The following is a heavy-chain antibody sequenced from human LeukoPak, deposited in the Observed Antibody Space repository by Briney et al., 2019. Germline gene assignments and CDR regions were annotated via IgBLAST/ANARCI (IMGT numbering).Heavy chain of an antibody. CDR3: AKGLGVVIDFLVFDN. J-gene: IGHJ4*02. V-gene: IGHV3-23*01. CDR1: GFTFSNSA. Sequence: GGSLRLSCAASGFTFSNSAMNWVRQAPGKGLEWVSAVNGRGISTYYADSVKGRFTVSRDNSKNTLYLQLNSLRAEDTAIYYCAKGLGVVIDFLVFDNWGQGTLVTVSS. D-gene: IGHD3-3*01. CDR2: VNGRGIST.